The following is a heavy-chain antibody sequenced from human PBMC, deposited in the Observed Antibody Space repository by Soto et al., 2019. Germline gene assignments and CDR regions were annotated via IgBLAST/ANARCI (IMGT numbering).Heavy chain of an antibody. CDR2: IYHGVST. CDR1: GASVDSGGYS. D-gene: IGHD2-2*01. V-gene: IGHV4-30-2*01. J-gene: IGHJ5*02. CDR3: VRSGCRSTACHTDWFDP. Sequence: QLQLQESGSGLVKPSQTLSLTCAVSGASVDSGGYSWSWIRQPPGKVLEWLGYIYHGVSTDYNPSPKSRVTISVDSSKNLFSLSLSSVTAADTAVYFCVRSGCRSTACHTDWFDPWGPGTLVTVSS.